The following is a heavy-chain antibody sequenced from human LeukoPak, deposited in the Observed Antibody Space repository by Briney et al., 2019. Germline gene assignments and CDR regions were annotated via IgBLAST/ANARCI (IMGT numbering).Heavy chain of an antibody. Sequence: PSETLSLTCSVSGGSISSSSYYWGWIRQPPGKGLEWIGSIYYSGSTYYNPSLKSRVTISVDTSKNQFSLKLSSVTAADTAVYYCARAGAMRVFDYWGQGTLVTVSS. D-gene: IGHD1-26*01. J-gene: IGHJ4*02. CDR3: ARAGAMRVFDY. CDR2: IYYSGST. CDR1: GGSISSSSYY. V-gene: IGHV4-39*07.